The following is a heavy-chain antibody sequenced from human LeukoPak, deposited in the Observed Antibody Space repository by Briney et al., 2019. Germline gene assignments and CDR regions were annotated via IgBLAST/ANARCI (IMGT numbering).Heavy chain of an antibody. J-gene: IGHJ5*02. Sequence: PSETLSLTCTVSGGSINNYYWSWIRQPPGKGLEWSGDIYYSGSTTYNPSLKSRVTISVDTSKNQFSLKLSSVTAADTAVYYCARSDWMRWFDPWGQGTLVTVSS. D-gene: IGHD1-1*01. CDR1: GGSINNYY. CDR3: ARSDWMRWFDP. CDR2: IYYSGST. V-gene: IGHV4-59*08.